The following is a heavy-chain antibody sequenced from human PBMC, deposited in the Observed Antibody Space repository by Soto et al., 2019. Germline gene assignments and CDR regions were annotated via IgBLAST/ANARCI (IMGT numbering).Heavy chain of an antibody. CDR2: INPSGGST. D-gene: IGHD2-21*02. V-gene: IGHV1-46*01. CDR1: GYTFTSYY. Sequence: ASVKVSCKASGYTFTSYYMHWVRQAPGQGLEWMGIINPSGGSTSYAQKFQGRVTMTRDTSTSTVYMELSSLRSEDTAVYYCARVDCGGDCSYPSASYYDMLSWGQGPTVTVSS. J-gene: IGHJ6*02. CDR3: ARVDCGGDCSYPSASYYDMLS.